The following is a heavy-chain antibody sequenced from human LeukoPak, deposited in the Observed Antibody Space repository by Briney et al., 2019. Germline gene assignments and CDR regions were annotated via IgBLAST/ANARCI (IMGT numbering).Heavy chain of an antibody. J-gene: IGHJ4*02. V-gene: IGHV4-4*02. CDR2: IYHSGST. CDR3: AGIYDSSGDGCQRDYFDY. CDR1: GGSISSSNW. D-gene: IGHD3-22*01. Sequence: SETLSLTCAVSGGSISSSNWWSWVRPPPGKGLEWIGEIYHSGSTNYNPSLKSRVTISVDKSKNQFSLKLSSVTAADTAVYYCAGIYDSSGDGCQRDYFDYWGQGTLVTVSS.